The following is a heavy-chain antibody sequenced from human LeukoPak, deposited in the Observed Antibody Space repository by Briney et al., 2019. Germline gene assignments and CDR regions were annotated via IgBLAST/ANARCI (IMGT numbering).Heavy chain of an antibody. D-gene: IGHD2-21*02. CDR3: ARVAICGGDCYFVTDWFDS. Sequence: ASVKVSCKASGGTFSSYAISWVRQAPGQGLEWMGGIIPIFGTANYAQKFYGRVTITADKSTSTAYMELSSLRSEDTAVYYCARVAICGGDCYFVTDWFDSWGQGTLVTVSS. J-gene: IGHJ5*01. CDR2: IIPIFGTA. V-gene: IGHV1-69*06. CDR1: GGTFSSYA.